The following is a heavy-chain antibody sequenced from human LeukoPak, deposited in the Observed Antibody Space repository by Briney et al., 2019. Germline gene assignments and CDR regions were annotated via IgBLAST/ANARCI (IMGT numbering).Heavy chain of an antibody. CDR3: ARDISIAAAGDY. CDR2: ISSSSSYI. J-gene: IGHJ4*02. V-gene: IGHV3-21*01. Sequence: GGSLRLSCAASGFTFSSYSMNWVRQAPGKGLEWVSSISSSSSYIYYADSVKGRFTISRDNAKNSLYLQMDSLRAEDTAVYYCARDISIAAAGDYWGQGTLVTVSS. D-gene: IGHD6-13*01. CDR1: GFTFSSYS.